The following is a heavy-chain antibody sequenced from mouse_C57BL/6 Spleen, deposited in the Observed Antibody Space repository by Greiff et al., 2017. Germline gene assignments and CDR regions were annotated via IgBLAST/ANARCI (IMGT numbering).Heavy chain of an antibody. V-gene: IGHV1-64*01. Sequence: QVQLQQPGAELVKPGASVKLSCKASGYTFTSYWMHWVKQRPGQGLEWIGMIHPNSGSTNYNEKFKSKATLTVDKSSSTAYMRLSSLPSEDSAVDYCARGLTSWFAYWGQGTLVTVSA. D-gene: IGHD3-1*01. CDR1: GYTFTSYW. CDR2: IHPNSGST. CDR3: ARGLTSWFAY. J-gene: IGHJ3*01.